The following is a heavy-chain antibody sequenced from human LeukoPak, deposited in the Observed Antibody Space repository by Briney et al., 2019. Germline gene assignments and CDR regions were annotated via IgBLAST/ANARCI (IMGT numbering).Heavy chain of an antibody. CDR1: GYTFTGYY. V-gene: IGHV1-2*02. D-gene: IGHD3-10*01. Sequence: ASVKVSCKASGYTFTGYYMHWVRQAPGQGLEWMGWINPNSGGTNYAQKFQGRVTMTRDTSISTAYMELSRLRSDDTAVYYCARQKQYYYGSGSYPPKDYWGQGTLVTVSS. J-gene: IGHJ4*02. CDR2: INPNSGGT. CDR3: ARQKQYYYGSGSYPPKDY.